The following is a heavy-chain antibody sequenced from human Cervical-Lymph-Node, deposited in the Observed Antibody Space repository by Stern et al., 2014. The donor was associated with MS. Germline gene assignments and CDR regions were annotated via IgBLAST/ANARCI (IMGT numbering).Heavy chain of an antibody. J-gene: IGHJ4*02. Sequence: EVQLVESGGGLVQPGGSLRLSWAASGFTFDSYSMHWVRQVPGKGLGWVSRINTDGSSPRYADSVKGRFTISRDNAKNMLYLEMNSLRAEDTAVYYCSGSNWYFFDYWGQGTLVTVSS. CDR1: GFTFDSYS. CDR3: SGSNWYFFDY. CDR2: INTDGSSP. D-gene: IGHD6-13*01. V-gene: IGHV3-74*02.